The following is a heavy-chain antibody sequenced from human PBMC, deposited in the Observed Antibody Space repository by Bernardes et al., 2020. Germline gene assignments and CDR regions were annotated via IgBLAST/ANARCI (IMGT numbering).Heavy chain of an antibody. J-gene: IGHJ4*02. CDR2: ISSSSSYI. CDR1: GFTFSSYS. V-gene: IGHV3-21*01. Sequence: GSLRLSCAASGFTFSSYSMNWVRQAPGKGLEWVSSISSSSSYIYYADSVKGRFTISRDNAKNSLYLQMNSLRAEDTAVYYCARGRTTKGTDYWGQGTLVTVSS. CDR3: ARGRTTKGTDY. D-gene: IGHD4-17*01.